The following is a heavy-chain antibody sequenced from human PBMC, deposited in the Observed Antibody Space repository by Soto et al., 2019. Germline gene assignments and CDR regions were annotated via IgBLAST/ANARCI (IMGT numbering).Heavy chain of an antibody. CDR3: ARRGGNIGAVDI. D-gene: IGHD2-15*01. V-gene: IGHV4-30-2*01. J-gene: IGHJ3*02. Sequence: YQTLPLTCALCGGPISRRLYSWSWRRQTPGKGLEWIGYIYHSGSTYYIPPLKSRVTISVDRAKNQFSLKLSSVTAADTAVYDCARRGGNIGAVDIWGQGTMVTVS. CDR1: GGPISRRLYS. CDR2: IYHSGST.